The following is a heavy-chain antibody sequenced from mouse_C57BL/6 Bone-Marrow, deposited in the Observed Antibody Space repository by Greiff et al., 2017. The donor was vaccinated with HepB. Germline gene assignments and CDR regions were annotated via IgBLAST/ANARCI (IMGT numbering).Heavy chain of an antibody. V-gene: IGHV1-69*01. Sequence: VQLQQPGAELVMPGASVKLSCKASGYTFTSYWMHWVKQRPGQGLEWIGEIDPSDSYTNYNQKFKGKSTLTVDKSSSTAYMQLSSLTSEDSAVYYCARRYHAGAYYYAMDYWGQGTSVTVSS. J-gene: IGHJ4*01. D-gene: IGHD3-1*01. CDR2: IDPSDSYT. CDR3: ARRYHAGAYYYAMDY. CDR1: GYTFTSYW.